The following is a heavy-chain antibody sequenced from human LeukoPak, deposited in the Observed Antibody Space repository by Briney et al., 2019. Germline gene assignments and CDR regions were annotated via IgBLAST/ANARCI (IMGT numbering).Heavy chain of an antibody. CDR2: IWYDGSNK. CDR1: GFTFSSYG. D-gene: IGHD6-13*01. CDR3: AKSSIAAAGTSDWFDP. J-gene: IGHJ5*02. V-gene: IGHV3-33*06. Sequence: GGSLRLSCAASGFTFSSYGMHWVRQAPGKGLEWVAVIWYDGSNKYYADSVKGRFTISRDNSKNTLYLQINSLRAEDTAVYYCAKSSIAAAGTSDWFDPWGQGTLVTVSS.